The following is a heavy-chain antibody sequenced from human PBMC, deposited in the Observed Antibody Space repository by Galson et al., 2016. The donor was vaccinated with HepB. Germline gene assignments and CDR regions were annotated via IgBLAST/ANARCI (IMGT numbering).Heavy chain of an antibody. D-gene: IGHD3-10*01. CDR1: GFTFEDFA. Sequence: SLRLSCAVSGFTFEDFAMHWVRQAPGKGLEWVSVISWNGGTIGYADSVMGRFMLSRDNAKNSLDLQMNSLRPEDTALYFCVKDLVRTVSGDFGFEDWGRGTLVTVSS. CDR3: VKDLVRTVSGDFGFED. CDR2: ISWNGGTI. V-gene: IGHV3-9*01. J-gene: IGHJ4*02.